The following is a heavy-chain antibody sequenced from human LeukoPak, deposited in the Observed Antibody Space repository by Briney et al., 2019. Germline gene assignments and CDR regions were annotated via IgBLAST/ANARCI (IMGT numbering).Heavy chain of an antibody. CDR3: AKCGNSGCHLIDY. Sequence: PGGSLRVSCVASGLTFSRYWLSWVGQAPGKGLEWVANIKQDGSDKYYVDSVKGRFTISRDNSKTTLYLQMDSLRAEDTAVYYCAKCGNSGCHLIDYWGQGTLVTVSS. J-gene: IGHJ4*02. V-gene: IGHV3-7*05. CDR2: IKQDGSDK. CDR1: GLTFSRYW. D-gene: IGHD5-12*01.